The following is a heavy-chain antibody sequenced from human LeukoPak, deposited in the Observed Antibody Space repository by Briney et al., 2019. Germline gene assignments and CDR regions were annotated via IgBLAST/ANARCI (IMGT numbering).Heavy chain of an antibody. V-gene: IGHV3-23*01. D-gene: IGHD2/OR15-2a*01. J-gene: IGHJ6*02. Sequence: GGSLRLSCAASGFNLHLHAMSWVRQTPGKGLEWVADIRSDPSTTAYADSVKGRFTISRDNAKNTLYLQMSSLRADDTAVYYCARVRRDVYGYYYYYAMDVWGQGTTVTVSS. CDR3: ARVRRDVYGYYYYYAMDV. CDR1: GFNLHLHA. CDR2: IRSDPSTT.